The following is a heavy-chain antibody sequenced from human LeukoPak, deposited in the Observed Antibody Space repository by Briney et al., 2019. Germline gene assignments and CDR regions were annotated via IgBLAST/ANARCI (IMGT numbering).Heavy chain of an antibody. Sequence: PSETLSLTCTVSGGSISSYYWSWIRQPPGKGLEWIGYIYYSGSTNYNPSLKSRVTISVDTSKNQFSLKLSSVTAADTAVYYCARIRYGVVDYWGQGTLVTVSS. CDR3: ARIRYGVVDY. J-gene: IGHJ4*02. CDR2: IYYSGST. V-gene: IGHV4-59*12. CDR1: GGSISSYY. D-gene: IGHD4-17*01.